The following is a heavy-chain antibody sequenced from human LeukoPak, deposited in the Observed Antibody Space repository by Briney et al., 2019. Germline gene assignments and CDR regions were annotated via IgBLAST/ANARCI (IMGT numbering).Heavy chain of an antibody. D-gene: IGHD6-13*01. V-gene: IGHV3-7*01. J-gene: IGHJ4*02. Sequence: GGSLRLSCAASGFAFSNYWMSWVRRAPGKGLEWVANIKEDGSEKHYVDSVKGRFTISRDNAKNSLYLQSLYLQMNSLRAEDTAVYYCARAHYSSFDYWGQGTLVTVSS. CDR1: GFAFSNYW. CDR2: IKEDGSEK. CDR3: ARAHYSSFDY.